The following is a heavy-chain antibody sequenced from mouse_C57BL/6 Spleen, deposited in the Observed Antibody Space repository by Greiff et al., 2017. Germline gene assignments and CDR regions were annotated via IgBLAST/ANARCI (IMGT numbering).Heavy chain of an antibody. J-gene: IGHJ2*01. CDR2: IDPETGGT. V-gene: IGHV1-15*01. D-gene: IGHD3-2*02. CDR3: TRRGRQLRLLYYFDY. Sequence: QVQLQQSGAELVRPGASVTLSCKASGYIFTDYEMHWVKQTPVHGLEWIGAIDPETGGTAYNQKFKGKAILTADKSSSTAYMELRSLTSEDSAVYYCTRRGRQLRLLYYFDYWGQGTTLTVSS. CDR1: GYIFTDYE.